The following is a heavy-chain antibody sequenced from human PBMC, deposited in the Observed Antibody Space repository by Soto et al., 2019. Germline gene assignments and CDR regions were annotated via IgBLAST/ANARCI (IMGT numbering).Heavy chain of an antibody. CDR1: GFTFSSYS. D-gene: IGHD3-10*01. Sequence: GSVRLSVATTGFTFSSYSMNCVRQAPGKGLPWVSSISSSSSYIYYADSVKGRFTISRDNAKNSLDLQRNSLRAEDTAVYYCARNLSPRGGSGSYYASFDYWGQGTLVTVSS. V-gene: IGHV3-21*01. CDR3: ARNLSPRGGSGSYYASFDY. J-gene: IGHJ4*02. CDR2: ISSSSSYI.